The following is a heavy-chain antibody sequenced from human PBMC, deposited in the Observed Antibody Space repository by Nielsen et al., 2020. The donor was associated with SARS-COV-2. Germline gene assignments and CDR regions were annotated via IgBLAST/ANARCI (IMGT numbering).Heavy chain of an antibody. CDR1: GGSVSSGSYY. CDR2: IYYSGST. CDR3: ARGEYSYGYYYYGMDV. Sequence: SETLSLTCTVSGGSVSSGSYYWGWIRQPPGKGLEWIGYIYYSGSTNYNPSLKSRVTISVDTSKNQFSLKLSSVTAADTAVYYCARGEYSYGYYYYGMDVWGQGTTVTVSS. V-gene: IGHV4-61*01. J-gene: IGHJ6*02. D-gene: IGHD5-18*01.